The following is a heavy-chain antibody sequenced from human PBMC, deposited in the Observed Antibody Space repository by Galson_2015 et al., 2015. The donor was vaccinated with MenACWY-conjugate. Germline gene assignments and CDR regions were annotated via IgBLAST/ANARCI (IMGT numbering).Heavy chain of an antibody. D-gene: IGHD6-19*01. Sequence: ETLSLTCTVSGGSISTYYWSWIRQPPGKGLEWIGYIYYTGSTNYNPSLKSRVTISVDASKNQFSLNLNSVTAADTAVYYCARDRGNSGWNAFDIWGQGTMVTVSS. CDR3: ARDRGNSGWNAFDI. J-gene: IGHJ3*02. CDR1: GGSISTYY. V-gene: IGHV4-59*01. CDR2: IYYTGST.